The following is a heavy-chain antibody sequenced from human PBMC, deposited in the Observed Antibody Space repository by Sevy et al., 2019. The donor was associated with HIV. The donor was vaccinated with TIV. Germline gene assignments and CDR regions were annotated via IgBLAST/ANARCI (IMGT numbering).Heavy chain of an antibody. Sequence: SETLSLTCTVSGGSISSYYWSWIRQPPGKGLEWIGYIYYSGGTNYNPSLKSRVTISVDTSKNQFSLKLSSVTAADTAVYYCAREGRTTYGNYYYYMDVWGKGTTVTVSS. CDR2: IYYSGGT. CDR1: GGSISSYY. J-gene: IGHJ6*03. CDR3: AREGRTTYGNYYYYMDV. D-gene: IGHD1-7*01. V-gene: IGHV4-59*01.